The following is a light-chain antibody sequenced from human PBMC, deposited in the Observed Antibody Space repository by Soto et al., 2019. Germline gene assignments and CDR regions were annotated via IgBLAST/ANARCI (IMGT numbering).Light chain of an antibody. Sequence: EIVMTQSPATLSASPGERATLSCRASQSISSNLAWYQQKPGQAPRLLIYGASTRATGIPARFSGSGSGTEFTLTISSLHTEDFAVYYCQQYNNWPPLTFGGGTKVEIK. CDR3: QQYNNWPPLT. CDR2: GAS. V-gene: IGKV3-15*01. CDR1: QSISSN. J-gene: IGKJ4*01.